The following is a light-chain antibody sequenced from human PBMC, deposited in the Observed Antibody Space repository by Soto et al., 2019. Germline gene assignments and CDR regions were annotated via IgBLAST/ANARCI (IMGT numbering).Light chain of an antibody. CDR1: QSVSYSSGNKNS. CDR2: WES. CDR3: QQYYSNFYT. J-gene: IGKJ2*01. V-gene: IGKV4-1*01. Sequence: DIVMTQSPDSLAVSLGERATINCKSSQSVSYSSGNKNSLAWYQQKPGQPPKLLISWESTRESGVPDRFSGSGSVTDSTLTISSLQAEDVAVYYCQQYYSNFYTFGQGTKLEIK.